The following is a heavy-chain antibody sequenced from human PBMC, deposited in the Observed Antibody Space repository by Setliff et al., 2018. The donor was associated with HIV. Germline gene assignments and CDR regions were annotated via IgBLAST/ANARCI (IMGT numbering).Heavy chain of an antibody. V-gene: IGHV4-59*01. CDR2: IYFNGVT. Sequence: PSETLSLTCTVSNGSIGSFYWTWIRQPPGKEMEWIGYIYFNGVTKYSPSLKSRVSMSVDTSKSQFSLKLTSVTAADTAVYYCARGVNFDYWGQGTQFTVSS. J-gene: IGHJ4*02. D-gene: IGHD3-3*01. CDR3: ARGVNFDY. CDR1: NGSIGSFY.